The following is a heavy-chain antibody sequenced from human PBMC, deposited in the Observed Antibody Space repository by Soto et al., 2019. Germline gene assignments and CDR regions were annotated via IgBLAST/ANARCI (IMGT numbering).Heavy chain of an antibody. J-gene: IGHJ4*02. Sequence: QVQLVESGGGVVRPGRSLRLSCAASGFTLSDYGMHWVRQAPGKGLEWVAVIWFDESKEYYSDSVKGRFTISRDTSKNTVFLQMHSLRADDTAVYDCASAGRSGWTSYRFDYWGQGALVTVSS. V-gene: IGHV3-33*01. D-gene: IGHD6-19*01. CDR1: GFTLSDYG. CDR2: IWFDESKE. CDR3: ASAGRSGWTSYRFDY.